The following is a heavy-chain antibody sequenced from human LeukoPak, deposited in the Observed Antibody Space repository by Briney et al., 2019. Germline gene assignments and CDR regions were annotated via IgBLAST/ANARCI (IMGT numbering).Heavy chain of an antibody. Sequence: ASVKVSCKASGYTFTGYYMHWVRQAPGQGLEWMGWINPNSGGTNYAQKFQGRVTMTRDTSISTAYMELSRLRSDDTAVYYCARGSGSYYGGLWFDPWGQGTLVTVSS. J-gene: IGHJ5*02. CDR3: ARGSGSYYGGLWFDP. D-gene: IGHD1-26*01. CDR1: GYTFTGYY. CDR2: INPNSGGT. V-gene: IGHV1-2*02.